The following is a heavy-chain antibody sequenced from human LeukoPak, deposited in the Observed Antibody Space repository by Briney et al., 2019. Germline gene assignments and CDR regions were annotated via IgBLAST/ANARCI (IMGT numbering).Heavy chain of an antibody. D-gene: IGHD1-14*01. CDR1: GYSFATEE. CDR2: MHPNSGDT. CDR3: TRGPRNDP. Sequence: ATVRFACRACGYSFATEEIKGVGEAAGQGLEWMGWMHPNSGDTDYAQKFQGRVTMTRDTSINTVYMELSSLRSEDTAVYYCTRGPRNDPWGQGTLVTVSS. V-gene: IGHV1-8*01. J-gene: IGHJ5*02.